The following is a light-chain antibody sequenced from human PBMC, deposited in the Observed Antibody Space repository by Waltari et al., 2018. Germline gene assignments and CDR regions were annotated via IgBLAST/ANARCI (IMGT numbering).Light chain of an antibody. CDR2: EVT. CDR1: SGDVGGHNY. V-gene: IGLV2-8*01. CDR3: SSYAGSNNLGV. J-gene: IGLJ1*01. Sequence: QSALTQPPSASGSPGQSVTISCSGTSGDVGGHNYVSWYQQHPGKAPKLLIYEVTKRPSGVPDRFSGSKSGSTASLTVSGLQAEDEADYYCSSYAGSNNLGVFGTGTKVTVL.